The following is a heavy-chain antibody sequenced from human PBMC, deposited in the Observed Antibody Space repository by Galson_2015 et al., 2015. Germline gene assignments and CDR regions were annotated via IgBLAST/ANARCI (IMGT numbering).Heavy chain of an antibody. CDR3: ARESDCSGGTCYGVDY. CDR2: IWYDGSNK. Sequence: SLRLSCAASGFTFSSYGMHWVRQAPGKGLEWVAVIWYDGSNKYYADSVKGRFTISRDNSKNTLYLQMNSLRAEDMAVYYCARESDCSGGTCYGVDYWGQVTLVTVSS. D-gene: IGHD2-15*01. CDR1: GFTFSSYG. V-gene: IGHV3-33*01. J-gene: IGHJ4*02.